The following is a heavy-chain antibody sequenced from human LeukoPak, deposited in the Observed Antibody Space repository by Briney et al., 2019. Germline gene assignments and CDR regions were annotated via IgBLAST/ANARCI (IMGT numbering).Heavy chain of an antibody. CDR3: ARAGRKSRGVDLVRKKETGYYYYMDV. V-gene: IGHV3-7*01. CDR2: IKQDGSEK. D-gene: IGHD3-10*02. Sequence: GGSLRLSCAASGFTFNSYSMNWVRQAPGKGLEWVANIKQDGSEKYYVDSVKGRFTISRDNAKNSLYLQMNSLRAEDTAVYYCARAGRKSRGVDLVRKKETGYYYYMDVWGKGTTVTVSS. J-gene: IGHJ6*03. CDR1: GFTFNSYS.